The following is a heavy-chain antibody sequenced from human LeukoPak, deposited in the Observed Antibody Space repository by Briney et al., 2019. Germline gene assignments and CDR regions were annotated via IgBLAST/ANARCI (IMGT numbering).Heavy chain of an antibody. V-gene: IGHV4-59*01. CDR1: GGSISSYY. CDR2: IYHSGST. J-gene: IGHJ4*02. Sequence: SETLSLTCTVSGGSISSYYWSWIRQPPGKGLEWIGYIYHSGSTNYNPSLKSRVTISVDTSKNQFSLKLSSVTAADTAVYYCARGPGMVRGVRFDYWGQGTLVTVSS. D-gene: IGHD3-10*01. CDR3: ARGPGMVRGVRFDY.